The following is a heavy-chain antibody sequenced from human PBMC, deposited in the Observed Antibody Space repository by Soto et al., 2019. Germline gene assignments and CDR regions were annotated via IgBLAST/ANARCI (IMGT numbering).Heavy chain of an antibody. J-gene: IGHJ4*02. V-gene: IGHV3-15*05. Sequence: GGSLRLSCACSGFIFGDASLSWVRQAPGKGLEWVGRVKRKSDGETTDYAAPVTGRFTISRDDSKPTVYLQMNSLKIEDTGIYYCVAGSPFEYWGQGTLVTVSS. CDR3: VAGSPFEY. CDR1: GFIFGDAS. CDR2: VKRKSDGETT. D-gene: IGHD1-26*01.